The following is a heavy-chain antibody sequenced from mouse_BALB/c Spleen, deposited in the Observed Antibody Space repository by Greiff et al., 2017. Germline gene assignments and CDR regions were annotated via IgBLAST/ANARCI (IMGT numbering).Heavy chain of an antibody. CDR1: GYTFTDHA. CDR2: ISPGNGDI. CDR3: SGPEGAMDD. J-gene: IGHJ4*01. Sequence: VQLQQSDAELVKPGASVKISCKASGYTFTDHAIHWVKQKPEQGLEWIGYISPGNGDIKYNEKFKGKATLTADKSSSTAYMQLNSLTSEDSAVYFWSGPEGAMDDWGQGTSVTVSS. D-gene: IGHD3-1*01. V-gene: IGHV1S53*02.